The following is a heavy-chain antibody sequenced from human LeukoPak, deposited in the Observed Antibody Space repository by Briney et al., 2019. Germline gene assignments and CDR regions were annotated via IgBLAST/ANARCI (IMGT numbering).Heavy chain of an antibody. V-gene: IGHV1-24*01. J-gene: IGHJ5*02. Sequence: GASVKVSCKVSGYTLTELSMHWVRQAPGKGLEWMGGFDPEDGETIYAQKFQGRVTMTEDTSTDTAYMELSSLRSEDTAVYYCARDVFAEYNTHHKFDPWGQGTLVTVSS. CDR2: FDPEDGET. CDR1: GYTLTELS. CDR3: ARDVFAEYNTHHKFDP. D-gene: IGHD1-14*01.